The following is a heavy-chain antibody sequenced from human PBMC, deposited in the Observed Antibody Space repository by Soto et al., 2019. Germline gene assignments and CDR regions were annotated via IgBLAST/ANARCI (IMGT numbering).Heavy chain of an antibody. CDR2: IYHSGST. CDR1: GGSISSSNW. J-gene: IGHJ2*01. CDR3: ASLTYYDLLTGYLPHWYCDL. Sequence: QVQLQESGPGLVKPSGTLSLTCAVSGGSISSSNWWSWVRQPPGKGLEWIGEIYHSGSTHYNPSLETGVAMSVDKSETLFYPERSSVTAADTDVYYSASLTYYDLLTGYLPHWYCDLWGRGTLVTVSS. D-gene: IGHD3-9*01. V-gene: IGHV4-4*02.